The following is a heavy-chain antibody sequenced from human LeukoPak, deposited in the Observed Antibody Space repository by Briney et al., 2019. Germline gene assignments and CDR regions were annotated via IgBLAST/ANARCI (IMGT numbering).Heavy chain of an antibody. CDR1: GGSITSSGYH. J-gene: IGHJ4*02. Sequence: SETLSLTCTVSGGSITSSGYHWDWIRQPPGKGLEWIGSIYYSGSTYYNPALKSRVTISLNTSKNQFYLKLTSVTAADTAVDYGARAGGSGLSDYWGQGTLVTVSS. V-gene: IGHV4-39*07. CDR2: IYYSGST. CDR3: ARAGGSGLSDY. D-gene: IGHD3-16*01.